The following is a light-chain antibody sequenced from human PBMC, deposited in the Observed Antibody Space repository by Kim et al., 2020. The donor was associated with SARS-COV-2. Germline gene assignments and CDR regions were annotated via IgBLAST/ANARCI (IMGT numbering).Light chain of an antibody. CDR1: SSGVGLFHF. J-gene: IGLJ3*02. CDR3: HSYAGNNNLV. Sequence: GQAVTLPCTGTSSGVGLFHFVPWYQHHPGNAPQLIIYEVTKRPSGVPDRFSGSKSGNTASLTVSGLQAEDEADYYCHSYAGNNNLVFGGGTQLTVL. V-gene: IGLV2-8*01. CDR2: EVT.